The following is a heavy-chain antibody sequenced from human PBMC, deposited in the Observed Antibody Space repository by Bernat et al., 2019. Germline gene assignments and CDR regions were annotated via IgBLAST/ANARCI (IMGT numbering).Heavy chain of an antibody. CDR1: GFAFGDYS. J-gene: IGHJ4*02. V-gene: IGHV3-49*03. D-gene: IGHD3-10*01. CDR3: ARAGRSNGDHFDY. CDR2: IRTESCGRTT. Sequence: EVHLVESGGGLVQPGRSLRLSCTSSGFAFGDYSMAWFRQAPGKGLEWVGYIRTESCGRTTEYAASVEGRFTVSRDDRKSIAYLQMSSLTTEDTAVYYCARAGRSNGDHFDYWGQGTLVTVSS.